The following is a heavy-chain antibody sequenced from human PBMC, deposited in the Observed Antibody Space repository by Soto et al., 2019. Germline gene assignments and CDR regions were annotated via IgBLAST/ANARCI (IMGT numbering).Heavy chain of an antibody. J-gene: IGHJ2*01. CDR2: LSGSGDTT. CDR3: FFQAEDGIRDVRSVSAFLLNRSSDL. Sequence: PGKGLEWVSTLSGSGDTTYYADYVQGRFTISRDNSKNTLYLQMTSLRAEDTAVYFFFFQAEDGIRDVRSVSAFLLNRSSDL. D-gene: IGHD3-10*02. V-gene: IGHV3-23*01.